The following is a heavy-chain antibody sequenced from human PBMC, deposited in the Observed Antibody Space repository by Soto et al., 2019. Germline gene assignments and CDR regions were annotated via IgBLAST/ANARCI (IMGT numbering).Heavy chain of an antibody. Sequence: GGSLRLSCAASGFTFSSYAMSWVRQAPGKGLEWVSLISGSGVSTYYADSVKGRFTISRDNSKNTLYLQMNSLGAEDTAVYYCAKAVSGSIRYFDYWGQGTLVTVSS. V-gene: IGHV3-23*01. CDR2: ISGSGVST. D-gene: IGHD1-26*01. CDR1: GFTFSSYA. J-gene: IGHJ4*02. CDR3: AKAVSGSIRYFDY.